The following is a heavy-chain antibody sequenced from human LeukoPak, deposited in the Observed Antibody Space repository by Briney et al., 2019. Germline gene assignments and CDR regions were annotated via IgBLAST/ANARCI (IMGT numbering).Heavy chain of an antibody. Sequence: SETLSLTCSVSGGSLITYYWNWIRQPAGKGLEWIGRVYTNGGTNYNPSLKSRLTVSVDTSKDQFSLSLSSVTAADTAVYYCASGSDSIGDSGGGILDYWGQGILVTVSS. D-gene: IGHD6-19*01. J-gene: IGHJ4*02. CDR2: VYTNGGT. V-gene: IGHV4-4*07. CDR1: GGSLITYY. CDR3: ASGSDSIGDSGGGILDY.